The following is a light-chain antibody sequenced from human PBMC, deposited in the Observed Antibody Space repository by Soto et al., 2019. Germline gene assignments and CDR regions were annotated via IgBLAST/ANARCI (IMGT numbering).Light chain of an antibody. V-gene: IGKV1-8*01. CDR2: AAS. J-gene: IGKJ1*01. Sequence: AIRMTQSPSSFSASTGDRVTITCRASQGIGSYLAWYQQKPGKAPKLLIYAASTLQSGVPSRFSGSGSGTDFTLTISCLQSEDFATYYCQQYYSYPQTFGQGTKVEIK. CDR3: QQYYSYPQT. CDR1: QGIGSY.